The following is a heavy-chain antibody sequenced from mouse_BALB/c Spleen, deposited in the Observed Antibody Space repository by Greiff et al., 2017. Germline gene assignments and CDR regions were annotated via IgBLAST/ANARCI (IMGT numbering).Heavy chain of an antibody. CDR1: GYSITSDYA. Sequence: VQLQQSGPGLVKPSQSLSLTCTVTGYSITSDYAWNWIRQFPGNKLEWMGYISYSGSTSYNPSLKSRISITRDTSKNQFFLQLNSVTTEDTATYDCATMITWFAYWGQGTLVTVSA. D-gene: IGHD2-4*01. V-gene: IGHV3-2*02. J-gene: IGHJ3*01. CDR3: ATMITWFAY. CDR2: ISYSGST.